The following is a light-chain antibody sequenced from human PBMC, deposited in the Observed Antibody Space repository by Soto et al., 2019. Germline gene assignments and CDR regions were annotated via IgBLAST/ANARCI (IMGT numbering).Light chain of an antibody. J-gene: IGLJ3*02. V-gene: IGLV2-14*01. CDR1: SSDVGGYNY. Sequence: QSALTQPASVSGSPGQSITISCTGTSSDVGGYNYVSWYQQHPGKAPKLMIYDVSNRPSGVSNRFSGSKSGNTASLTISGLQAEDGAEYYCSSYTSSGTFGVFGGGTKLTVL. CDR2: DVS. CDR3: SSYTSSGTFGV.